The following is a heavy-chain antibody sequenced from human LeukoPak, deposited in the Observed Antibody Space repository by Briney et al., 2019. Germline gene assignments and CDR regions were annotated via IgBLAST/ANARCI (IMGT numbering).Heavy chain of an antibody. V-gene: IGHV1-18*01. J-gene: IGHJ6*03. CDR2: ISAYNGNT. CDR3: AREDSSGWYIYYMDV. D-gene: IGHD6-19*01. Sequence: ASVKVSCKASGYTFTSYGISWVRQAPGQGLEWMGWISAYNGNTNYAQKLQGRVTMTTDTSTSTAYMELRSLRSDDTAVYYCAREDSSGWYIYYMDVWGKGTTVTVSS. CDR1: GYTFTSYG.